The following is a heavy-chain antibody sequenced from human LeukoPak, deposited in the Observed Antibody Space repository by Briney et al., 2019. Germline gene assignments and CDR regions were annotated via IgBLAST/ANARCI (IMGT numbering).Heavy chain of an antibody. CDR2: IWYDGSNK. J-gene: IGHJ4*02. Sequence: GGSLRLSCAASGFTFSSYGMHWVRPAPGKGLEWVAVIWYDGSNKYYADSVKGRFTISRDNSKNTLYLQMNSLGAEDTAVYYCARAAAANFDYWGQGTLVTVSS. D-gene: IGHD6-13*01. V-gene: IGHV3-33*01. CDR1: GFTFSSYG. CDR3: ARAAAANFDY.